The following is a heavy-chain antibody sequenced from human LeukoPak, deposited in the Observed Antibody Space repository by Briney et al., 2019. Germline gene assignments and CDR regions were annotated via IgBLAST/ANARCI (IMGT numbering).Heavy chain of an antibody. V-gene: IGHV1-2*02. CDR3: ARKAYDSSGLGY. Sequence: ASVKVSCKTSGYTFTTDYMHWVRQAPAPAPEWMGWISPNSGGTKYAQKSQGRVTMTRDTSISTAYMELSGLTSDDTAVYYCARKAYDSSGLGYWGQGTLVTVSS. J-gene: IGHJ4*02. D-gene: IGHD3-22*01. CDR1: GYTFTTDY. CDR2: ISPNSGGT.